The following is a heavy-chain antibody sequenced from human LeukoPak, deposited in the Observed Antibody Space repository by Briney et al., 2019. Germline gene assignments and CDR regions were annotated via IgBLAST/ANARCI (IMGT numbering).Heavy chain of an antibody. Sequence: PGGSLRLSCAASGFTFSNYHMNWVRQTPGKGLEWISYINSGSTTIYYADSVKGRFTISRDNSKNTLYLQMNSLRAEDTAVYYCARGTDTAMVTGGYNWFDPWGQGTLVTVSS. V-gene: IGHV3-48*01. CDR1: GFTFSNYH. D-gene: IGHD5-18*01. J-gene: IGHJ5*02. CDR2: INSGSTTI. CDR3: ARGTDTAMVTGGYNWFDP.